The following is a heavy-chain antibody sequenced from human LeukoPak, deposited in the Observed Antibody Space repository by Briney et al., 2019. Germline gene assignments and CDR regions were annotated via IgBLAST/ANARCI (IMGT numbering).Heavy chain of an antibody. CDR2: IYTSGST. Sequence: SQTLSLTCTVSGGSISSGSYYWSWIRQPAGKGLEWIGRIYTSGSTNYNPSLKSRVTISADTSKNQFSLKLSSVTAADTAVYYCARTNYDFWSGYYYMDVWGKGTTVTVSS. V-gene: IGHV4-61*02. CDR1: GGSISSGSYY. J-gene: IGHJ6*03. CDR3: ARTNYDFWSGYYYMDV. D-gene: IGHD3-3*01.